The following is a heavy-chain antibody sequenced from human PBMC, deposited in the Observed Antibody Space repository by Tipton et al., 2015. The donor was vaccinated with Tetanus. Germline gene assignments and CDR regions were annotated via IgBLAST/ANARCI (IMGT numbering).Heavy chain of an antibody. D-gene: IGHD3-10*01. CDR1: GFTFSSYG. CDR2: ISYDGSYK. CDR3: AKDQVRAQYGMDV. V-gene: IGHV3-30*18. J-gene: IGHJ6*02. Sequence: SLRLSCAAPGFTFSSYGMHWVRQAPGKGLEWVAVISYDGSYKYYGDSVKGRFTISRDNSKNTLYLQMNSLRAEDTAVYYCAKDQVRAQYGMDVWGQGTTVTVSS.